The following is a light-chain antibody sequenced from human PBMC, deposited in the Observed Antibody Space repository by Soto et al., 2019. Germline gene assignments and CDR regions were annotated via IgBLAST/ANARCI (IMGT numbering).Light chain of an antibody. CDR3: SSYTTSSTPHYV. CDR2: DVS. Sequence: QSVLTQPASVSGSPGQSITISCTGTSSDVGGYNSVSWYQHHPGKAPKLMIFDVSDRPSGVSSCFSGSKSGNTASLTISGLQAEDEADYYCSSYTTSSTPHYVFGPGTKVTVL. V-gene: IGLV2-14*03. CDR1: SSDVGGYNS. J-gene: IGLJ1*01.